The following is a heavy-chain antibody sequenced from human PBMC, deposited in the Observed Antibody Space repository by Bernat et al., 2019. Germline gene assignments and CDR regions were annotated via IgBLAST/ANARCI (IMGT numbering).Heavy chain of an antibody. CDR3: ARDRRGKEEAGDAFDI. Sequence: QVQLVQSGAEVKKPGSSVKVSCKASGGTFSSYTINWVRQATGQGLEWMGRMIPNLGIANYAQKFQGRVTITADKSTSTAYMELSSLRSEDTAVYYCARDRRGKEEAGDAFDIWGQGTMVTVSS. J-gene: IGHJ3*02. CDR1: GGTFSSYT. D-gene: IGHD6-19*01. CDR2: MIPNLGIA. V-gene: IGHV1-69*09.